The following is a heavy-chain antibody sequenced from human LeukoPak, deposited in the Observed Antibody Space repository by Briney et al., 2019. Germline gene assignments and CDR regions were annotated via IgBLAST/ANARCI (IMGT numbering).Heavy chain of an antibody. V-gene: IGHV4-59*01. D-gene: IGHD6-6*01. CDR2: IYHSGST. CDR3: ARGGAARLHFQN. J-gene: IGHJ1*01. CDR1: GGSISTYY. Sequence: SESLSLTCIVSGGSISTYYWNWIRQPPGKGLEWIGYIYHSGSTNYNPSLQSRVTISVDTSKNQFSLNLNSVTAADTAVYYCARGGAARLHFQNWGQGTLVTVSS.